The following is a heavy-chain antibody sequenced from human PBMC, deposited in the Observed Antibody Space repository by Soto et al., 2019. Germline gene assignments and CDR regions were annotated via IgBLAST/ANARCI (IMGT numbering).Heavy chain of an antibody. D-gene: IGHD3-22*01. V-gene: IGHV1-2*02. CDR2: INPNSGGT. CDR3: ARIGGGNYYDSSGYLY. CDR1: GYTFTGYY. J-gene: IGHJ4*02. Sequence: ASVKVSCKASGYTFTGYYMHWVRQAPGQGLEWMGWINPNSGGTNYAQKFQGRVTMTRDTSISTAYMELSRLRSDDTAVYYCARIGGGNYYDSSGYLYWGQGTLVTVSS.